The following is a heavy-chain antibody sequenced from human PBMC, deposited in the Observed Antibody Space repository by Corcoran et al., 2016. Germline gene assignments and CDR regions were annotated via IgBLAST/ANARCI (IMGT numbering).Heavy chain of an antibody. V-gene: IGHV1-18*01. CDR3: ARDVRRDWYTGGTFDM. CDR2: ISAYSGDT. D-gene: IGHD6-19*01. Sequence: QVQLVQSGAEVKKPGASVKVSCKASGYTFTSYNISWVRQAPGQGLEWMGWISAYSGDTNYIQKFQGRLTMTTDTSTNTAYMELRSLRSDDTALYYCARDVRRDWYTGGTFDMWGQGTMVTVSS. CDR1: GYTFTSYN. J-gene: IGHJ3*02.